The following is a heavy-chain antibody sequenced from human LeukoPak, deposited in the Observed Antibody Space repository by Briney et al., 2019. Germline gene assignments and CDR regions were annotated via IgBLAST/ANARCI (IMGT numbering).Heavy chain of an antibody. D-gene: IGHD6-13*01. Sequence: SETLSLTCTVSGGSISSYYWSWIRQPAGKGLEWIGRIYTSGITNYNPSLKSRVTMSVDTSKNQFPLKLSSVTAADTAVYYCAREYTGIAEYYFDYWGQGTLVTVSS. V-gene: IGHV4-4*07. CDR3: AREYTGIAEYYFDY. J-gene: IGHJ4*02. CDR1: GGSISSYY. CDR2: IYTSGIT.